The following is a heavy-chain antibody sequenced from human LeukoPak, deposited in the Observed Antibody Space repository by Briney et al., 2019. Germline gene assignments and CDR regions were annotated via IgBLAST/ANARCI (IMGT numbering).Heavy chain of an antibody. Sequence: PSETLSLTCTVSGGSISSSSYYWSWIRQPPGKGLEWIATIYYDGSTYYNPSLKSRVTISVDTSKNQFSLKLSSVTAADAAVYFCARITILSTNYFDYWGQGTLVTVSS. CDR2: IYYDGST. V-gene: IGHV4-39*01. CDR3: ARITILSTNYFDY. J-gene: IGHJ4*02. CDR1: GGSISSSSYY. D-gene: IGHD3-3*01.